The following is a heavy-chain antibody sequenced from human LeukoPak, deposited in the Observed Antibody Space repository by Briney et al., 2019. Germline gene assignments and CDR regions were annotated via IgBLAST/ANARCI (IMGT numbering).Heavy chain of an antibody. V-gene: IGHV1-18*04. Sequence: ASVKVSCKASGYTFTSYYMHWVRQAPGQGLEWMGWISAYNGNTKYAQKLQGRVTMTTDTSTSTAYMELRSLRSDDTAVYYCARDLGSYYYYAMDVWGQGTTVTVSS. CDR2: ISAYNGNT. CDR1: GYTFTSYY. D-gene: IGHD3-10*01. CDR3: ARDLGSYYYYAMDV. J-gene: IGHJ6*02.